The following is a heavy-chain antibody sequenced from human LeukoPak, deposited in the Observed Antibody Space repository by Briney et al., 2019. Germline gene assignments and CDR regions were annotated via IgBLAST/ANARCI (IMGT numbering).Heavy chain of an antibody. D-gene: IGHD6-13*01. CDR1: GYIFANYW. CDR2: IYPGDSNT. V-gene: IGHV5-51*01. J-gene: IGHJ4*02. Sequence: GESLKISCKGSGYIFANYWIGWVRQMPGKGLDWMGIIYPGDSNTRYSPSFQGQVTISADTSISTAYLQWSSLKASDTAMYYCASGIAAADIFDYWGQGTLVTVSS. CDR3: ASGIAAADIFDY.